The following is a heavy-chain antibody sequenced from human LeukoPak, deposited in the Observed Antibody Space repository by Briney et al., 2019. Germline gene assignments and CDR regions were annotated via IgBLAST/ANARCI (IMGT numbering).Heavy chain of an antibody. D-gene: IGHD3-3*01. CDR3: ARGGRHHMWSGYLHPPYNWFDP. V-gene: IGHV4-61*01. J-gene: IGHJ5*02. Sequence: SETLSLTCTVSGGSVSSGSYYWSWIRQPPGKGLEWIGYIYYSGSTNYNPSLKSRVTISVDTSKNQFSLKLSSVTAADTAVYYCARGGRHHMWSGYLHPPYNWFDPWGQGTLVTVSS. CDR1: GGSVSSGSYY. CDR2: IYYSGST.